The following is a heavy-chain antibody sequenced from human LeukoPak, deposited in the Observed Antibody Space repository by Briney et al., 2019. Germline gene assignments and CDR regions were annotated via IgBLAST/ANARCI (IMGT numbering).Heavy chain of an antibody. V-gene: IGHV3-74*01. CDR3: ARDVYCSSTSCYGDWFDP. CDR2: INSDGTGT. D-gene: IGHD2-2*01. Sequence: GGSLRLSCAASGFTFSSYGMHWVRQVPGKGLVWVSRINSDGTGTSYADSVKGRFTISRDNAKNTLDLQMNSLRAEDTAVYYCARDVYCSSTSCYGDWFDPWGQGTLVTVSS. CDR1: GFTFSSYG. J-gene: IGHJ5*02.